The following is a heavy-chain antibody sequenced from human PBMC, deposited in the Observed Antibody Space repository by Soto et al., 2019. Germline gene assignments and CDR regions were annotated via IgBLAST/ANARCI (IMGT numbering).Heavy chain of an antibody. J-gene: IGHJ6*03. D-gene: IGHD3-10*01. CDR1: GFTFSSYA. CDR2: ISYDGSNK. CDR3: AKGSGSYYYYYYYMDV. V-gene: IGHV3-30*04. Sequence: PGGSLRLSCAASGFTFSSYAMHWVRQAPGKGLEWVAVISYDGSNKYYADSVKGRFTISRDNSKNTLYLQMNSLRAEDTAVYYCAKGSGSYYYYYYYMDVWGKGTTVTVSS.